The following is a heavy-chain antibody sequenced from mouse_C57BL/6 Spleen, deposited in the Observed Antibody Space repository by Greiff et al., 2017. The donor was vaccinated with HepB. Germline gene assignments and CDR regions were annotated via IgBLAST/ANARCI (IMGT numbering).Heavy chain of an antibody. Sequence: EVNVVESGGDLVKPGGSLKLSCAASGFTFSSHSMSWFRQNPDKRLEWVANISSGGSYTYYPESVKGRFTIAIDNAKNTLYLQMSSLKSEDTAMYDCARHEPPTMVTTSCAYWGQGTLVTVSA. CDR3: ARHEPPTMVTTSCAY. V-gene: IGHV5-6*01. J-gene: IGHJ3*01. CDR2: ISSGGSYT. CDR1: GFTFSSHS. D-gene: IGHD2-9*01.